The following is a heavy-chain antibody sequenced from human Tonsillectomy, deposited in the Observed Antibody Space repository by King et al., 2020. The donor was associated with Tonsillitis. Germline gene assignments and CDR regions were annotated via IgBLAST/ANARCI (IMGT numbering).Heavy chain of an antibody. CDR1: GFTFSNFS. CDR2: MSNGGSYL. Sequence: VQLVESGGGLVKPGGSLRLSCAASGFTFSNFSMNWFRQAPGKGLEWVSSMSNGGSYLSYADSVKGRFTISRDNAKNSLYLQMNSLRAEDTAVYYCAREGVTNWYFDLWGRGTLVTVSS. V-gene: IGHV3-21*01. J-gene: IGHJ2*01. CDR3: AREGVTNWYFDL. D-gene: IGHD2-21*02.